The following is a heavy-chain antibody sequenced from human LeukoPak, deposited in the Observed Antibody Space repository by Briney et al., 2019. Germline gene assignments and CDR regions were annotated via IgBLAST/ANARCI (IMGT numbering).Heavy chain of an antibody. Sequence: SETLSLTCTVSGDPITSNSNYKWSWIRQPPGKGLEWIGYIYHSGNTNYNPSLKSRVTISVETSKNQFSLKVTSVTAADTAVYYCAREYSSFDYWGQGTQVTVSS. CDR3: AREYSSFDY. D-gene: IGHD3-22*01. V-gene: IGHV4-61*01. CDR1: GDPITSNSNYK. CDR2: IYHSGNT. J-gene: IGHJ4*02.